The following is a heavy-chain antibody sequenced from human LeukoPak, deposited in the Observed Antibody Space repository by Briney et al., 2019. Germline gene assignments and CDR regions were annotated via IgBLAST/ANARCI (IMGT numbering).Heavy chain of an antibody. D-gene: IGHD3-22*01. V-gene: IGHV4-34*01. CDR3: ARGRIAKIVVVHSFQYGMDV. CDR1: GGSLTDYF. J-gene: IGHJ6*02. Sequence: SETLSLTCDVFGGSLTDYFWTWIRQSPGKGLGWIGEINDYSGNTNYNPSLNSRVSISLEKSKNQFSLELRSVTAADTAVYYCARGRIAKIVVVHSFQYGMDVWGQGTTVTVSS. CDR2: INDYSGNT.